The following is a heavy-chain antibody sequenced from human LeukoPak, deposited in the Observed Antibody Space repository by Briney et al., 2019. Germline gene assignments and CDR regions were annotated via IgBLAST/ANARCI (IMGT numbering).Heavy chain of an antibody. CDR2: ITVSGGNT. J-gene: IGHJ4*02. Sequence: QTGGSLRLSCAASGFTFSSNAMSWVRQAPGKGLEWVSGITVSGGNTYYADSVKGRFTISRDNSKNTLYLQMNSLRAEDTAVYYCAGSYGPAWYFDYWGQGTLVTVSS. V-gene: IGHV3-23*01. CDR3: AGSYGPAWYFDY. CDR1: GFTFSSNA. D-gene: IGHD5-18*01.